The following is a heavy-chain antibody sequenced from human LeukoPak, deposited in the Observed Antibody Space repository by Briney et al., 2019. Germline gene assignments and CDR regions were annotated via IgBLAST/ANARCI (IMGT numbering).Heavy chain of an antibody. D-gene: IGHD5-12*01. J-gene: IGHJ4*02. V-gene: IGHV4-59*01. CDR3: ARAGVRYSGYLYYFDY. CDR1: GGSISSYY. CDR2: IYYSGST. Sequence: PSETLSLTCTVSGGSISSYYWNWIRQPPGKGLEWIGYIYYSGSTNNNPSLKSRVTISVDTSKNQFSLKLSSVTAADTAVYYCARAGVRYSGYLYYFDYWGQGTLVTVSS.